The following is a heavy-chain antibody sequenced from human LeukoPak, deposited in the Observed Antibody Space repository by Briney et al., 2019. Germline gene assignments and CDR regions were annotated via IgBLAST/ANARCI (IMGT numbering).Heavy chain of an antibody. D-gene: IGHD3-10*02. J-gene: IGHJ6*04. CDR2: ISTRDNTI. CDR1: GFTFSDYY. V-gene: IGHV3-11*04. CDR3: AELGITMIGGV. Sequence: GGSLKLSCTASGFTFSDYYMSWIRQTPGKGLEWLSYISTRDNTIQYADSVKGRFTISRDNAKNSLYLQMSSLRAEDTAVYYCAELGITMIGGVWGKGTTVTISS.